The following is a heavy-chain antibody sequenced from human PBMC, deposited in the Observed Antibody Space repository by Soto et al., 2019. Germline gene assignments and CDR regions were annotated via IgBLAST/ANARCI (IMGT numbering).Heavy chain of an antibody. CDR1: GGTFNSHT. J-gene: IGHJ6*02. CDR3: AGEGGTSSKAPSWMGNQHFGLDV. D-gene: IGHD2-15*01. V-gene: IGHV1-69*12. Sequence: QVQLVQSGAEVKKPGSSVKVSCRAPGGTFNSHTISWVRQAPGQGLEWMGGIMPMFGVTNYARKFQGRLTMTGKRSTNSAHMEGGGLKTEETAVYYRAGEGGTSSKAPSWMGNQHFGLDVWGQGTTVIVSS. CDR2: IMPMFGVT.